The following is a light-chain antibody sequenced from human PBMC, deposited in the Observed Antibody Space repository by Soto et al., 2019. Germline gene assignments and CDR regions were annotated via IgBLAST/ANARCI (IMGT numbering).Light chain of an antibody. CDR3: QQYHLSPRT. J-gene: IGKJ4*01. CDR2: GAS. V-gene: IGKV3-20*01. CDR1: EAINNNF. Sequence: EIVLTQSPGALSVAPGETLSLSCRASEAINNNFVAWYQQRPGQVPRLLMYGASIRVSGVPDRISGRRSGTGFILNIARVEPEDSAVYFCQQYHLSPRTFGGGTQV.